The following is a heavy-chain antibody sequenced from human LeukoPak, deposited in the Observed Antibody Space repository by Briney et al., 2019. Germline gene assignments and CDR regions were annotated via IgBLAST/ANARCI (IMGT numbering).Heavy chain of an antibody. CDR3: AKDLWVEGKTEGDVFDY. J-gene: IGHJ4*02. CDR2: ISGSGGST. CDR1: GFTFSSYA. V-gene: IGHV3-23*01. D-gene: IGHD3-16*01. Sequence: GGSLRLSCAASGFTFSSYAMSWVRQAPGKGLEWVSAISGSGGSTYYADSVKGRFTISRDNSKNTLYLQMNSLRAEDTAVYYCAKDLWVEGKTEGDVFDYWGQGTLVTVSS.